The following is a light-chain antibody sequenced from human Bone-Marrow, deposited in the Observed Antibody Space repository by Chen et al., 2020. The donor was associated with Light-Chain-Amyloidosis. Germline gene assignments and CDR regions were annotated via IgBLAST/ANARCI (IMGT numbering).Light chain of an antibody. Sequence: SYELTQPPSVSVSPGQTARITCSGDDLPTKYAYWYQQQPGQAPVLVIHRDTERPSGLSERFSGSSSGTTATLTISGVQAEDEADDHCQSADSSGTYEVIFGGGTKLTVL. CDR1: DLPTKY. CDR3: QSADSSGTYEVI. CDR2: RDT. V-gene: IGLV3-25*03. J-gene: IGLJ2*01.